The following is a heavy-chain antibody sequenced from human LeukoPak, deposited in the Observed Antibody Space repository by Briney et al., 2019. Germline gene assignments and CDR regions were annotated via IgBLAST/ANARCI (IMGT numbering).Heavy chain of an antibody. V-gene: IGHV4-39*01. CDR2: IYYSGST. J-gene: IGHJ6*02. CDR1: GGSISSSSYY. Sequence: SETLSLTCTVSGGSISSSSYYWGWIRQPPGKGLEWIGSIYYSGSTYYNPSLKSRVTISVDTSKNQFSLKLSSVTAADTAVYYCARVSSGGYYYGMDVWGQGTMVTVSS. D-gene: IGHD2-15*01. CDR3: ARVSSGGYYYGMDV.